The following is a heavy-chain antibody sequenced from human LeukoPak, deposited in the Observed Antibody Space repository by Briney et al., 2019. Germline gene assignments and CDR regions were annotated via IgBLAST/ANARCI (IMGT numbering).Heavy chain of an antibody. CDR2: IYFSGST. CDR3: ARHYGSDQLDY. Sequence: PSETLSLTCTVSGASISTYYWSWIRQTPGKGLEWIGYIYFSGSTYYNPSLKSRVTISIDTSENQFSLRLRSVTAADTAVYYCARHYGSDQLDYWGQGTLVTVSS. J-gene: IGHJ4*02. CDR1: GASISTYY. V-gene: IGHV4-59*08. D-gene: IGHD6-19*01.